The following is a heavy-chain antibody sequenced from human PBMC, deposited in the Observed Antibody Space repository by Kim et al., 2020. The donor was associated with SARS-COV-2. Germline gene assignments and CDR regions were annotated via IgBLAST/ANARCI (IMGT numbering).Heavy chain of an antibody. CDR2: ISHAGTT. D-gene: IGHD2-21*01. CDR1: GGSIRINNW. V-gene: IGHV4-4*02. J-gene: IGHJ4*02. CDR3: SRDEVAIPGV. Sequence: SETLSLTCAVSGGSIRINNWWSWVRQPPGKGLEWIGEISHAGTTNYSPSLKSRVTLSVNVSKHQFSMILAPVTAADTAAYSCSRDEVAIPGVWGQG.